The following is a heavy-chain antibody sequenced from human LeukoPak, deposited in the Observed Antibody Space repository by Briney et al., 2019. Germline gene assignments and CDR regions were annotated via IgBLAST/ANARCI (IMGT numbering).Heavy chain of an antibody. J-gene: IGHJ1*01. Sequence: SETLSLTCTVSGGSISSCSYYWSWIRQPAGKGLEWIGRTYTSGSTNYNPSLKSRVTISVDTSKNQFSLKLSSVTAADTAVYYCARVGGSGSYEYFQHWGQGTLVTVSS. CDR3: ARVGGSGSYEYFQH. CDR1: GGSISSCSYY. V-gene: IGHV4-61*02. D-gene: IGHD3-10*01. CDR2: TYTSGST.